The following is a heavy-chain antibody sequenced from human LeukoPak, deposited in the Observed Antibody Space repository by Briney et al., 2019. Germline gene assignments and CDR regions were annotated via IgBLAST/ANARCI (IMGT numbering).Heavy chain of an antibody. CDR2: IKQDGSEK. J-gene: IGHJ5*02. D-gene: IGHD2-2*01. V-gene: IGHV3-7*01. Sequence: GGSLRLSCAASGFTFRSYWMSWVRQAPGKGLEWVANIKQDGSEKYYVDSVKGRFTISRDNAKNSLYLQMNSLRAEDTAVYYCARDDCSSISCYHNWFDPWGQGTLVTVSS. CDR3: ARDDCSSISCYHNWFDP. CDR1: GFTFRSYW.